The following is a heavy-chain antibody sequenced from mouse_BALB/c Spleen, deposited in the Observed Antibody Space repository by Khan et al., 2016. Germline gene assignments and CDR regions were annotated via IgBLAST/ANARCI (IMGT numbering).Heavy chain of an antibody. Sequence: EVKLLESGGGLVQPGGSLKLSCAASGFAFSRYWMSWVRQAPGKGLEWIGEINPDRSTINSTHSLKDKFIISRDNAKTTLYLHMSKVRSEDTTLYYWARAGYYGYLAYWGQGTLVTVSA. CDR2: INPDRSTI. CDR3: ARAGYYGYLAY. V-gene: IGHV4-1*02. CDR1: GFAFSRYW. D-gene: IGHD1-1*01. J-gene: IGHJ3*01.